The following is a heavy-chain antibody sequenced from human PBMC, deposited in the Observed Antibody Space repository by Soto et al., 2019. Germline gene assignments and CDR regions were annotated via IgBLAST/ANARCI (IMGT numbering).Heavy chain of an antibody. CDR1: GFTFSSYS. J-gene: IGHJ4*02. CDR3: AAGYYYDSSGYYRNDY. Sequence: PGGSLRLSCVASGFTFSSYSMHWVRQAPGKGLEWVSSISSSSSYIYYADSVKGRFTISRDNAKNSLYLQMNSLRAEDTAVYYCAAGYYYDSSGYYRNDYWGQGTLVTVSS. D-gene: IGHD3-22*01. V-gene: IGHV3-21*01. CDR2: ISSSSSYI.